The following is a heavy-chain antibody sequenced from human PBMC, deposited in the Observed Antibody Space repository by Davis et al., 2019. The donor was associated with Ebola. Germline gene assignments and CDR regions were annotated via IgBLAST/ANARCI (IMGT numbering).Heavy chain of an antibody. V-gene: IGHV3-7*03. Sequence: PGGSLRLSCEGSGLTFRSFWMSWVRQAPGKGLEWVANMNQDGSQIYYLGSVKGRFTISRDNARGSFFLQMNSLRAEDTALYYCTKDSQGPYKYHIDVWGKGTTVTVSS. J-gene: IGHJ6*03. D-gene: IGHD5-24*01. CDR1: GLTFRSFW. CDR3: TKDSQGPYKYHIDV. CDR2: MNQDGSQI.